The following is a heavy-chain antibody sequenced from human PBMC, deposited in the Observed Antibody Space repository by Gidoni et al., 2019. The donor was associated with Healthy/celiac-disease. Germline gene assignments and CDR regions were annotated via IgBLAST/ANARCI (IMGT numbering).Heavy chain of an antibody. J-gene: IGHJ3*02. CDR2: ISYDGSNK. Sequence: QMQLLESGGGVVNPGRSLRLACAASVFTFSSYGMYWGRQAPGKGLAWVEVISYDGSNKYDADSVKGRFTISRDNSKNTLYLQMNSLRAEDTAVYYCAKDRGEFNWLAEHDAFDIWGQGTMVTVSS. CDR1: VFTFSSYG. CDR3: AKDRGEFNWLAEHDAFDI. D-gene: IGHD6-19*01. V-gene: IGHV3-30*18.